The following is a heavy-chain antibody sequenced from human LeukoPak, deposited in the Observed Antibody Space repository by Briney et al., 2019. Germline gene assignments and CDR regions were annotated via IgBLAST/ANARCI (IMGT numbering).Heavy chain of an antibody. CDR1: GGSLSSSSYF. CDR2: ISYGGGT. CDR3: ARLKYYYDSSGYRAEYFQH. V-gene: IGHV4-39*07. Sequence: SETLSLTCTVSGGSLSSSSYFWGWLRQSPGKGLEWIGSISYGGGTNYNPSLKSRVTISVYTSNNQFSLKLSSVTAADTAVYYCARLKYYYDSSGYRAEYFQHWGQGTLVTVSS. J-gene: IGHJ1*01. D-gene: IGHD3-22*01.